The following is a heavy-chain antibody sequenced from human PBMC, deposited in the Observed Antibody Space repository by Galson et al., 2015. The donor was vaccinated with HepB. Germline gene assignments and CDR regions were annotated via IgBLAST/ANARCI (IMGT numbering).Heavy chain of an antibody. CDR1: GYTFTSYA. D-gene: IGHD6-6*01. CDR3: ARDGPDSSSFYY. J-gene: IGHJ4*02. CDR2: INASNSNT. V-gene: IGHV1-3*01. Sequence: SVKVSCKASGYTFTSYAMNWVRQAPGQRLEWMGWINASNSNTKYSQKCQGRVTITRDKSAITAYMEMSSLRSEDTAVYYCARDGPDSSSFYYWGQGTLVTVSS.